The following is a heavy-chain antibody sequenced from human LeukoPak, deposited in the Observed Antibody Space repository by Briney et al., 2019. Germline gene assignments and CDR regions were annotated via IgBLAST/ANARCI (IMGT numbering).Heavy chain of an antibody. CDR1: GFNFANHA. V-gene: IGHV3-74*01. J-gene: IGHJ6*02. Sequence: PGGSLRLSCAASGFNFANHAMSWVRQTPGKGLVWVSRINSDGSSTSYADSVKGRFTISRDNAKNTLYLQMNSLRAEDTAVYYCARDQDSSSWYYRYYYYGMDVWGQGTTVTVSS. D-gene: IGHD6-13*01. CDR2: INSDGSST. CDR3: ARDQDSSSWYYRYYYYGMDV.